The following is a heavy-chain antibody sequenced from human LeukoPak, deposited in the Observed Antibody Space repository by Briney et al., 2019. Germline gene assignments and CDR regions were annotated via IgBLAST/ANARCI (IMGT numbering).Heavy chain of an antibody. V-gene: IGHV4-61*01. Sequence: SETLSLTCTVSGASVSSASYWTWIRQPPGKGVEWIAHIYNGVNTNYNPSLKSRVTISVDTSKNQFSLRLNSVTAADTAVYYCARSRAFNGGAFDPWAREAWSPSPQ. D-gene: IGHD2-8*01. J-gene: IGHJ5*02. CDR2: IYNGVNT. CDR3: ARSRAFNGGAFDP. CDR1: GASVSSASY.